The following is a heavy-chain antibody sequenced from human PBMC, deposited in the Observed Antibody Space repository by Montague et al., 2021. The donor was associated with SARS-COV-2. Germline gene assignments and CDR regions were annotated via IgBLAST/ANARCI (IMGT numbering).Heavy chain of an antibody. CDR3: VHSYADYLFDY. J-gene: IGHJ4*02. V-gene: IGHV2-5*02. D-gene: IGHD4-17*01. Sequence: PALVKPTKTLTLTCSFSGFSLRTSGVGVGWIRQPPGKALEWLAVXYWDDEKRYSPSLKSRLTITKDTSKNQVVLTMANMDPVDTATYYCVHSYADYLFDYWGQGTLVSVSS. CDR1: GFSLRTSGVG. CDR2: XYWDDEK.